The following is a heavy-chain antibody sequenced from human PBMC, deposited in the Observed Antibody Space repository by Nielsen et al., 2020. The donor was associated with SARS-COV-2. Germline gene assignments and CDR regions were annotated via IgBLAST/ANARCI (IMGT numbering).Heavy chain of an antibody. J-gene: IGHJ4*02. V-gene: IGHV7-4-1*02. CDR2: INTNTGNP. Sequence: ASVKVSCKASGYTFTSYYMHWVRQAPGQGLEWMGWINTNTGNPTYAQGFTGRFVFSLDTSVSTAYLQISSLKAEDTAVYYCARDWHSSGYNFDYWGQGTLVTVSS. D-gene: IGHD6-19*01. CDR1: GYTFTSYY. CDR3: ARDWHSSGYNFDY.